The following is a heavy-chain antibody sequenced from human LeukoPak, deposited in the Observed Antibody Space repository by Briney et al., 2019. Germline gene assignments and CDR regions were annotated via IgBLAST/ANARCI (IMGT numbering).Heavy chain of an antibody. CDR1: GDSVSSNSVT. D-gene: IGHD2-2*01. J-gene: IGHJ5*02. Sequence: SQTLSLTCAISGDSVSSNSVTWNWIRQSPSRGLEWLGRTYYRSTWYNDYAVSVRGRITINPDTSKNQFSLHLNSVTPEDTAVYYCARRLTQYDCFDPWGQGILVTVSS. CDR2: TYYRSTWYN. CDR3: ARRLTQYDCFDP. V-gene: IGHV6-1*01.